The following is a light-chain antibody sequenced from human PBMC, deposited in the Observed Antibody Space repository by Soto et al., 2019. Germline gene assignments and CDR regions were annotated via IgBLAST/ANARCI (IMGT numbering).Light chain of an antibody. V-gene: IGKV3-20*01. CDR1: QTVSITY. CDR2: GAS. CDR3: QQYGSSPLIS. J-gene: IGKJ5*01. Sequence: VLTQSPGTLSLSPGESATLSCRASQTVSITYLTWYQQKPGQAPRLLIFGASKRATGIPDRFSGSGSGRDLTLTISRLEPEDFAVYYCQQYGSSPLISFGQGTRLEIK.